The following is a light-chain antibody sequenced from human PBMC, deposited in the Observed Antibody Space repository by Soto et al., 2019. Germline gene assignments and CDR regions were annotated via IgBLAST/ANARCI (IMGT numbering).Light chain of an antibody. CDR1: QSISSS. V-gene: IGKV3-15*01. Sequence: EIVMTQSPATLSVSPGERATLSCRASQSISSSLAGYQQKPGQAPRLLIYGASTRATGIQAWFSGSGSGTEFTLTISSLQSEDFAVYYCQQYNNGPTYTFGQGTKLEIK. CDR3: QQYNNGPTYT. CDR2: GAS. J-gene: IGKJ2*01.